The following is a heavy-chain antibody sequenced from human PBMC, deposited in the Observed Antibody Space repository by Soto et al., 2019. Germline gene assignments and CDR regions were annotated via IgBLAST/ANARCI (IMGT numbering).Heavy chain of an antibody. CDR1: GFSLSTSGVG. J-gene: IGHJ4*02. CDR3: ANRSVHLALFDY. V-gene: IGHV2-5*02. CDR2: IYWDDNK. Sequence: SGPTLVNPTQTLTLTCTFSGFSLSTSGVGVGWIRQPPGKALEWLALIYWDDNKRYSPSLKRRLSITKDTSKNQVVLTMTNMDPVDTATYYCANRSVHLALFDYWSQGTLVTVSS.